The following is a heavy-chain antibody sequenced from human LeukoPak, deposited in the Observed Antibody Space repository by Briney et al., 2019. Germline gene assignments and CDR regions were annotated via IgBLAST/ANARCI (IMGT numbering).Heavy chain of an antibody. CDR2: INHSGST. CDR3: ARGSAARPHLN. CDR1: GGSFSGYY. D-gene: IGHD6-6*01. Sequence: SETLSLTCAVYGGSFSGYYWSWIRQPPRDGLEWIGEINHSGSTNYNPSLKSRVTISVDTSKNQFSLKLSSVTAADTAVYYCARGSAARPHLNWGQGTLVTVSS. J-gene: IGHJ4*02. V-gene: IGHV4-34*01.